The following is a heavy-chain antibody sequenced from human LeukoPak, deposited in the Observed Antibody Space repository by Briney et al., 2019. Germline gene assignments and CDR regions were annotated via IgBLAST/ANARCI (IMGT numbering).Heavy chain of an antibody. J-gene: IGHJ1*01. D-gene: IGHD5-18*01. V-gene: IGHV1-69*13. Sequence: GASVKVSCKASGYTFTSYDINWVRQAPGQGLEWMGGIIPIFGTANYAQKFQGRVTITADESTSTAYMELSSLRSEDTAVYYCASDLLNTGGYSYGPEYFQHWGQGTLVTVSS. CDR1: GYTFTSYD. CDR2: IIPIFGTA. CDR3: ASDLLNTGGYSYGPEYFQH.